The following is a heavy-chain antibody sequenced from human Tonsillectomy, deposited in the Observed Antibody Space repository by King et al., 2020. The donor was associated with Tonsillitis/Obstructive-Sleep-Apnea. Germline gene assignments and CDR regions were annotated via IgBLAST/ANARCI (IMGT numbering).Heavy chain of an antibody. CDR1: GFTFSSYG. CDR2: IWYDGSNK. V-gene: IGHV3-33*01. J-gene: IGHJ5*02. D-gene: IGHD1-26*01. CDR3: ARDLVGATTEWFAP. Sequence: VQLVESGGGVVQPGRSLRLSCAASGFTFSSYGMHWVRQAPGKGLEWVAVIWYDGSNKYYADSVKGRFTISRDNSKNTLYLQMNSLRAEDTAVYYCARDLVGATTEWFAPWGQGTLVTVSS.